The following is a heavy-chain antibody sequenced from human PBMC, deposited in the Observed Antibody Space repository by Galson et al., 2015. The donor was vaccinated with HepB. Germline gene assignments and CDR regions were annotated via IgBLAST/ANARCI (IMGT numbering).Heavy chain of an antibody. J-gene: IGHJ4*02. Sequence: SLRLSCAASGFTFSSYAMSWVRQAPGKGLEWASAISGSGGSTYYADSVKGRFTISRGNSKNTLYLQMNSLRAEDTAVYYCAKDHYSYCSSTSCYPFDYWGQGTLVTVSS. D-gene: IGHD2-2*01. CDR3: AKDHYSYCSSTSCYPFDY. CDR2: ISGSGGST. V-gene: IGHV3-23*01. CDR1: GFTFSSYA.